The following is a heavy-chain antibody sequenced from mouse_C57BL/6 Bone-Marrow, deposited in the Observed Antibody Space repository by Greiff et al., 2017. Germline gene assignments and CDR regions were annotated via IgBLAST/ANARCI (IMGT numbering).Heavy chain of an antibody. CDR1: GYTFTSYW. CDR2: IYPGSGST. D-gene: IGHD2-14*01. J-gene: IGHJ2*01. V-gene: IGHV1-55*01. CDR3: ARRARVRRRRPYYFDY. Sequence: QVQLQQPGAELVKPGASVKMSCKASGYTFTSYWITWVKQRPGQGLEWIGDIYPGSGSTNYNEKFKSKATLTVDTSSSTAYMQLSSLTAEDSAVYYFARRARVRRRRPYYFDYWGQGTTLTVSS.